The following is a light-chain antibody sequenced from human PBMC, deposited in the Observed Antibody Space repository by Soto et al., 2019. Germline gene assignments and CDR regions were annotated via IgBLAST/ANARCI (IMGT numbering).Light chain of an antibody. CDR1: SSDVGGYNY. CDR3: SSYAGNSNYV. CDR2: EVS. J-gene: IGLJ1*01. Sequence: QSALTQPPSAARSPGQSVTISCTGTSSDVGGYNYVSWYQQHPGKAPKLMIYEVSKRPSGVPDRFSGSKSGNTASLTVSGLQAEDEADYYCSSYAGNSNYVFGTGTKLTVL. V-gene: IGLV2-8*02.